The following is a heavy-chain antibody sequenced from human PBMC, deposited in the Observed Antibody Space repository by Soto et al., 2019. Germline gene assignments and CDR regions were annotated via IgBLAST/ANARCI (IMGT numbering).Heavy chain of an antibody. CDR2: INHSGSN. CDR3: ARGQSSLLLDC. Sequence: QVQLQQWGAGLLKPSETLSLTCAVYGGSFSAYYWSWIRQPPGKGLEWIGEINHSGSNNYNPSLKSRVTISVDTSKNQFSLKLSSVTAADTAVYYCARGQSSLLLDCWGQGILVTVSS. V-gene: IGHV4-34*01. D-gene: IGHD2-8*02. J-gene: IGHJ4*02. CDR1: GGSFSAYY.